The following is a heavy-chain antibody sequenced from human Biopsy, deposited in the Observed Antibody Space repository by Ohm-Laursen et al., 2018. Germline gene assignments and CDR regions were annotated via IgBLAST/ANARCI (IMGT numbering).Heavy chain of an antibody. V-gene: IGHV4-34*01. Sequence: SETLSLTCAVYGESFNGYYWSRIRQTPGKGLEWIGEINHSGRTNYNPSLKSRVTISVDTSKNQFSLKVRSVTAADTAVYYCVRGVDYYDPYHYYALGVWGQGTTVTVSS. CDR1: GESFNGYY. CDR3: VRGVDYYDPYHYYALGV. CDR2: INHSGRT. D-gene: IGHD3-22*01. J-gene: IGHJ6*02.